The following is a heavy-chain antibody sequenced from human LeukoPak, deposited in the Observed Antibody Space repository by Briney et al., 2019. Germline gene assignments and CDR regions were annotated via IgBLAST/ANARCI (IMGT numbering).Heavy chain of an antibody. V-gene: IGHV5-10-1*01. CDR3: ARLDRYGDF. J-gene: IGHJ4*02. Sequence: GESLKISCQGSGYTFIDYWISWVRQMPGKGREWMGKIEPSDSDAKYSPSFQGHVTISVDKSINTAYLQWSSLKASDTAMYHCARLDRYGDFGGEGTPVTVSS. CDR1: GYTFIDYW. CDR2: IEPSDSDA. D-gene: IGHD3-9*01.